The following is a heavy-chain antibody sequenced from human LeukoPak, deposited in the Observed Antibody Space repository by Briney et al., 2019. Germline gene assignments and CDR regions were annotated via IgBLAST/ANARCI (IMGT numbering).Heavy chain of an antibody. CDR3: ARGLITIFGVVTPPDY. V-gene: IGHV4-39*01. J-gene: IGHJ4*02. CDR1: GGSISSSSYY. CDR2: IYYSGST. D-gene: IGHD3-3*01. Sequence: SETLSLTCTVSGGSISSSSYYWGWIRQPPGKGLEWIGSIYYSGSTYYNPSLKSRVTISVDTSKNQFSLKLSSVTAADTAVYYCARGLITIFGVVTPPDYWGQGTLVTVSS.